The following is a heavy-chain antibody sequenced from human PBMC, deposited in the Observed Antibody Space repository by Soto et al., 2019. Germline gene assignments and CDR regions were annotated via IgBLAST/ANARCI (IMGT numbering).Heavy chain of an antibody. V-gene: IGHV5-51*01. Sequence: VESLKISCNGSGYSFATDGIAWVRQMPGKGLEWMGIIYPGDSDTRYSPSFQGQVTISADKSISTAYLQWSSLKASDTAMYYCARREMSTIGLDYWGQGTLVTVSS. CDR3: ARREMSTIGLDY. D-gene: IGHD1-1*01. J-gene: IGHJ4*02. CDR2: IYPGDSDT. CDR1: GYSFATDG.